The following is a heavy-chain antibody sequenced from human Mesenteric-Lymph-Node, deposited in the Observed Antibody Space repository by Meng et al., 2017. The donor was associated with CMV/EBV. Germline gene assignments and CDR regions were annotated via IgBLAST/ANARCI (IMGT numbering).Heavy chain of an antibody. CDR3: ARGRFPDY. CDR1: GGSFSGYY. V-gene: IGHV4-34*01. J-gene: IGHJ4*02. CDR2: INHSGST. Sequence: SETLSLTCAVYGGSFSGYYWSWIRQPPGKGLEWIGEINHSGSTNYNPSLKSRVTISVDTSKNQFSLKLSSVTAADAAVYYCARGRFPDYWGQGTLVTVSS.